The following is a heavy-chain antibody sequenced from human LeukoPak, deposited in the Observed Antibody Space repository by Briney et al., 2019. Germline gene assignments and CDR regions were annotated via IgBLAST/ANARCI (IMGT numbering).Heavy chain of an antibody. CDR3: ARDSSSAVVSPRVPTGDY. CDR1: GYTLTELS. J-gene: IGHJ4*02. Sequence: ASVKVSCKVSGYTLTELSMHWVRQAPGKGLEWMGGFDPEDGETIYAQKFQGRVTMTEDTSTDTAYMELRSLRSDDTAVYYCARDSSSAVVSPRVPTGDYWGQGTLVTVSS. D-gene: IGHD2-8*02. V-gene: IGHV1-24*01. CDR2: FDPEDGET.